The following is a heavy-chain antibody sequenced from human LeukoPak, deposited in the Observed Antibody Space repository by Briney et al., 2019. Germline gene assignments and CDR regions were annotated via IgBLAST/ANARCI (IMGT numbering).Heavy chain of an antibody. CDR3: AKSGYNRFDY. Sequence: GGSLRLSCAASGFTFSSSAMSWVRQAPGKGLEWVSTISGSDSSTHYADSVKGRFTISRDNSKNTLYLQMNSLRADDTAVYYCAKSGYNRFDYWGQGTLVSVSS. J-gene: IGHJ4*02. CDR1: GFTFSSSA. CDR2: ISGSDSST. D-gene: IGHD5-24*01. V-gene: IGHV3-23*01.